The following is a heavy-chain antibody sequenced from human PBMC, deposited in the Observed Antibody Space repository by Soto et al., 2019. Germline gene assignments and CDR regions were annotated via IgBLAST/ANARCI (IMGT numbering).Heavy chain of an antibody. D-gene: IGHD3-16*01. CDR3: ASTLSEYYYYYYGMDV. Sequence: SETLSLTCTVSGGSISSYYWSWIRQPPVKGLEWIGYIYYSGSTNYNPSLKSRVTISVDTSKNQFSLKLSSVTAADTAVYYCASTLSEYYYYYYGMDVWGQGTTVTVSS. CDR1: GGSISSYY. V-gene: IGHV4-59*01. J-gene: IGHJ6*02. CDR2: IYYSGST.